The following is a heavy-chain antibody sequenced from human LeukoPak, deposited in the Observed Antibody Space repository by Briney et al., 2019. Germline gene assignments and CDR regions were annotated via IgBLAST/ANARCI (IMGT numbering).Heavy chain of an antibody. D-gene: IGHD4-17*01. Sequence: SETLSLTCTVSGGSISSGDYYWSWIRQPPGKGLEWIGYIYYSGSTYYNPSLKSRVTISVDTSKNQFSLKLGSVTAADTAVYYCASTPTVTTLTYYFDYWGQGTLVTVSS. CDR3: ASTPTVTTLTYYFDY. J-gene: IGHJ4*02. CDR2: IYYSGST. V-gene: IGHV4-30-4*01. CDR1: GGSISSGDYY.